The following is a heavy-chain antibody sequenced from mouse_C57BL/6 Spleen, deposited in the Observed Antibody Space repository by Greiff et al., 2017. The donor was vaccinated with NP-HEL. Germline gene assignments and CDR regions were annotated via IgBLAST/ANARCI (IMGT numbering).Heavy chain of an antibody. D-gene: IGHD4-1*01. J-gene: IGHJ2*01. V-gene: IGHV1-42*01. CDR3: ARTGTYYFDY. CDR2: INPSTGGT. CDR1: GYSFTGYY. Sequence: EVQLQESGPELVKPGASVKISCKASGYSFTGYYMNWVKQSPEKSLEWIGEINPSTGGTTYNQKFKAKATLTVDKSSSTAYMQLKSLTSEDSAVYYCARTGTYYFDYWGQGTTRTVSS.